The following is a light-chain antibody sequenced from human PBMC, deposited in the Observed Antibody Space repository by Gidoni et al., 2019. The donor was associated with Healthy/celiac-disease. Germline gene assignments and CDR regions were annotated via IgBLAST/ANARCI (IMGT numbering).Light chain of an antibody. CDR1: QGISSY. V-gene: IGKV1-9*01. J-gene: IGKJ2*01. CDR2: AAS. CDR3: QQLNSYKT. Sequence: QLTQSPSSLSASVGDRVTITCRASQGISSYLDWYQQKPGKAPKLLIYAASTLQSGVPSRFSGSGYGTDFTLTISSLQHEDFATYYCQQLNSYKTFGQGTKLEIK.